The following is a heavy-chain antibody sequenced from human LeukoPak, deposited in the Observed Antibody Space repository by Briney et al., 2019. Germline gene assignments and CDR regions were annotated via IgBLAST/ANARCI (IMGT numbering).Heavy chain of an antibody. Sequence: PSETLSLTCTVSGGSISSSSYYWGWIRQPPGKGLEWIGSIYYSGSTYYNPSLKSRVTISVDTSKNQFSLKLSSVTAADTAVHYCARRYNWNLYFDYWGQGTLVTVSS. D-gene: IGHD1-20*01. J-gene: IGHJ4*02. V-gene: IGHV4-39*01. CDR2: IYYSGST. CDR1: GGSISSSSYY. CDR3: ARRYNWNLYFDY.